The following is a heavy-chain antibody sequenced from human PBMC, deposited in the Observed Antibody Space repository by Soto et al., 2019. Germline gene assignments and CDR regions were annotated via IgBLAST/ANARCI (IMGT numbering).Heavy chain of an antibody. V-gene: IGHV3-7*04. J-gene: IGHJ4*02. CDR3: VKDCSASKCYFRFDC. D-gene: IGHD2-15*01. CDR2: IKHDGSEK. Sequence: PGGSLRLSCAASGFTFSDYWMSWVRQAPGKGLEWVANIKHDGSEKYYVDSLKGRFSISRDNAKNSLFLQMNSLRAEDTAVYYCVKDCSASKCYFRFDCWGQGTLVTVSS. CDR1: GFTFSDYW.